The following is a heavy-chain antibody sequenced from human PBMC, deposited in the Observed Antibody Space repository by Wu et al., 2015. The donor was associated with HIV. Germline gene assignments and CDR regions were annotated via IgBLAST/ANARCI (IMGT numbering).Heavy chain of an antibody. J-gene: IGHJ6*02. CDR3: ARIYCSSTSCYYYYGMDV. D-gene: IGHD2-2*01. CDR2: ISAYNGNT. CDR1: GFSFTTYG. V-gene: IGHV1-18*04. Sequence: QVQLVQSGAEVKKPGASVKVSCKTSGFSFTTYGITWVRQAPGQGLEWMGWISAYNGNTKYVQKFQGRVTITAGESTSTAYMELSSLRSEDTAVYYCARIYCSSTSCYYYYGMDVWGQGTTVTVSS.